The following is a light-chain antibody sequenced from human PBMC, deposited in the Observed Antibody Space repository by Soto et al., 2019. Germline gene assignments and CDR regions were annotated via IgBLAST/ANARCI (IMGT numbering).Light chain of an antibody. Sequence: QSVLTQPASVSGSPGQSITISCTGTSSDVGAYNYVSWYQQHPGKAPKLMIYEVSNRPSGVSNRFSGSKSANTASLTISGLQAVDEADYYCSSYTSSRTWLFGGGTKLTVL. V-gene: IGLV2-14*03. CDR1: SSDVGAYNY. J-gene: IGLJ3*02. CDR3: SSYTSSRTWL. CDR2: EVS.